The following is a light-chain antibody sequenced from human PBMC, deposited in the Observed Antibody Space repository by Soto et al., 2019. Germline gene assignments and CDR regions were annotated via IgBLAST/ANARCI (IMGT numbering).Light chain of an antibody. J-gene: IGKJ1*01. CDR3: QQYNKRPRT. Sequence: EIVMTQSTATLSVSPGERATLSCRASQSVITNLAWYQQKPGQAPKLLIYGASSRDSIVPARFSGSGSGTEFTLTISSLQSEDFAVYYCQQYNKRPRTFGQGTKVDNK. V-gene: IGKV3-15*01. CDR1: QSVITN. CDR2: GAS.